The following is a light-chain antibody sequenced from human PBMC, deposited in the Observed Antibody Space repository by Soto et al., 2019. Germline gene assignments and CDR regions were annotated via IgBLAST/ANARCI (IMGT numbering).Light chain of an antibody. CDR2: GST. CDR3: QSYDSSLYVV. Sequence: QSVLTQPPSVSGAPGQRVTISCTGSSSNIVAGYDVHWYQQLPGAAPKLLIYGSTNRPSGVPDRFSGSKSGTSASLAITGLQAEDEADYYCQSYDSSLYVVFGGGTKLTVL. CDR1: SSNIVAGYD. J-gene: IGLJ2*01. V-gene: IGLV1-40*01.